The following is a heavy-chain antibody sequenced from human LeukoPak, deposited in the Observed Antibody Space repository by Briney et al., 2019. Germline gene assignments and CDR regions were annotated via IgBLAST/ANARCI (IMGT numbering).Heavy chain of an antibody. CDR1: GFTFDNLA. J-gene: IGHJ4*02. Sequence: GGSLRLSCAPSGFTFDNLAMTWVRQAPGKGLEWVSEITGSGGSTYYADSVKGRFTVSRDNSKNTLYLQMNSLRAEDTAISYCGRELFDFGYWGQGTLVTVSS. CDR2: ITGSGGST. D-gene: IGHD3-10*01. CDR3: GRELFDFGY. V-gene: IGHV3-23*01.